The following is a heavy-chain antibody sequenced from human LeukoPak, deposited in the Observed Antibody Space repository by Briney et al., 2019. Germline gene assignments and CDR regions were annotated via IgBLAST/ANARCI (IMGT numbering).Heavy chain of an antibody. CDR2: INHSGST. V-gene: IGHV4-34*01. Sequence: SETLSLTCAVYGGSFSGYYWSWIRQPPGKGLEWIGEINHSGSTNYNPSLKSRVTISVDTSKNQFSLKLSSVTAADTAVYYCARGRTSRYAKFDYWGQGTLVTVSS. CDR3: ARGRTSRYAKFDY. D-gene: IGHD3-9*01. CDR1: GGSFSGYY. J-gene: IGHJ4*02.